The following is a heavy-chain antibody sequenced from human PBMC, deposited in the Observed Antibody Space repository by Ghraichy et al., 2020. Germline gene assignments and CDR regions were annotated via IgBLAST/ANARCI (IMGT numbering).Heavy chain of an antibody. CDR2: IWYDGSNK. CDR1: GFTFSSYG. D-gene: IGHD2-2*01. J-gene: IGHJ6*02. Sequence: GGSLRLSCAASGFTFSSYGMHWVRQAPGKGLEWVAVIWYDGSNKYYADSVKGRFTISRDNSKNTLYLQMNSLRAEDTAVYYCARAPGIVVVPSCMDVWGQGTTVTVSS. CDR3: ARAPGIVVVPSCMDV. V-gene: IGHV3-33*08.